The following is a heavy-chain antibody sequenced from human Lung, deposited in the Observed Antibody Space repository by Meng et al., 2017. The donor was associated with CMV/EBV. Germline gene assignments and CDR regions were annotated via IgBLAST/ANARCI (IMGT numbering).Heavy chain of an antibody. CDR3: ARDGLDYSSTWSYNYFDY. CDR1: GFTFSRFA. J-gene: IGHJ4*02. D-gene: IGHD6-13*01. V-gene: IGHV3-30-3*01. Sequence: SXKISXTASGFTFSRFAFHWVRQAPGKGLEWVAIISKDGSNKYYADSVKGRFTISRDNSKNALYLRMNSLRLEDTAVYYCARDGLDYSSTWSYNYFDYWGQGXLVTVSS. CDR2: ISKDGSNK.